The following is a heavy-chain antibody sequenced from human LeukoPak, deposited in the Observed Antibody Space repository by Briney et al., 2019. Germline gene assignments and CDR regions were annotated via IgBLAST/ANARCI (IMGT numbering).Heavy chain of an antibody. Sequence: SETLSLTCTVSGGSISSSSYYWGWIRQPPGKGLEWIGSIYYSGSTYYNPSLKSRVTISVDTSKNQFSLKLSSVTAADTAVYYCARHAPYYYDSSGYPTGFDYWGQGTLVTVSS. CDR1: GGSISSSSYY. CDR3: ARHAPYYYDSSGYPTGFDY. D-gene: IGHD3-22*01. CDR2: IYYSGST. J-gene: IGHJ4*02. V-gene: IGHV4-39*01.